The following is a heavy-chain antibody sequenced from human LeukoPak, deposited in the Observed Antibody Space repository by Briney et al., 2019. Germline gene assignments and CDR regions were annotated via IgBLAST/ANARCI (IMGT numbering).Heavy chain of an antibody. V-gene: IGHV3-30*02. J-gene: IGHJ6*03. CDR1: GFTFSNYA. D-gene: IGHD2-2*01. CDR3: ARAYCSTTSCYPYYCYMDV. CDR2: IRYDGSDK. Sequence: GGSLRLSCAASGFTFSNYAIYWVRQAPGKGLEWVAFIRYDGSDKYYADSVKGRFTISRDNSKNTLYLQMDSLRTDDTAVYYCARAYCSTTSCYPYYCYMDVWGKGTTVTISS.